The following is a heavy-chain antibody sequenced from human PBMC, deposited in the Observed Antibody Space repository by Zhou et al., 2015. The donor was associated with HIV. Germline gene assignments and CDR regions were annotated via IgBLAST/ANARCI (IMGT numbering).Heavy chain of an antibody. CDR3: ARPIQRNSSSWYTANAFDI. J-gene: IGHJ3*02. D-gene: IGHD6-13*01. CDR1: GGTFSSYA. CDR2: IIPIFGTA. Sequence: QVQLVQSGAEVKKPGSSVKVSCKASGGTFSSYAISWVRQAPGQGLEWMGGIIPIFGTANYAQKFQGRVTITADESTSTAYMELSSLRSEDTAVYYCARPIQRNSSSWYTANAFDIWGQETMVTVSS. V-gene: IGHV1-69*01.